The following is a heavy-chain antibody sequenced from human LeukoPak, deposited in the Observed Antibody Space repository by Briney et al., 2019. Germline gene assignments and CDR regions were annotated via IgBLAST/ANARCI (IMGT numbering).Heavy chain of an antibody. CDR3: ARGGLLYYYMDV. CDR1: GFTFSSYS. J-gene: IGHJ6*03. CDR2: ISSSSSYI. Sequence: GGSLRLSCAASGFTFSSYSMNWVRQAPGKGLEWVSSISSSSSYIYYADSVKGRFTISRDNAKNSLYLQMNSLRAEDTAVYYCARGGLLYYYMDVWGKGTTVTISS. D-gene: IGHD2/OR15-2a*01. V-gene: IGHV3-21*01.